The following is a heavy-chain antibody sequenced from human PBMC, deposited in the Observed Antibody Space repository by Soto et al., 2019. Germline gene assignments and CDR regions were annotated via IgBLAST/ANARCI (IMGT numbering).Heavy chain of an antibody. CDR1: GGSVNSGSYY. D-gene: IGHD3-16*01. J-gene: IGHJ4*02. V-gene: IGHV4-61*01. CDR3: ARELRLRGNSVDY. Sequence: QVHLQESGPGLVKPSETLSLTCAVSGGSVNSGSYYWSWIRQPPGKGLEWIGYIYYSGSTNYNPSLKSRVTISLDTSKNRFSLKLTSVTAADTAVYYCARELRLRGNSVDYWGQGTLVTVSS. CDR2: IYYSGST.